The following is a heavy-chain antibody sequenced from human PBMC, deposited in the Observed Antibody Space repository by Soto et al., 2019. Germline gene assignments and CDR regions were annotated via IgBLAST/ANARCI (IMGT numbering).Heavy chain of an antibody. CDR2: IYYSGST. CDR3: ARGYYRTNFDY. D-gene: IGHD3-10*01. V-gene: IGHV4-59*01. CDR1: GGSISSYY. J-gene: IGHJ4*02. Sequence: QVQLQESGPGLVKPSETLSLTCTVSGGSISSYYWSWIRQPPGKGLEWIGYIYYSGSTNYNPSLQSRVTISVATSKNQFALKLSSVTAADTAVYYCARGYYRTNFDYWGQGTLVTVSS.